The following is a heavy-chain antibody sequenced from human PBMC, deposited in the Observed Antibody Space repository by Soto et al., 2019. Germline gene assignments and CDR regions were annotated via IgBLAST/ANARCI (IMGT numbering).Heavy chain of an antibody. CDR1: GYTFTSYY. J-gene: IGHJ6*02. Sequence: ASVKVSCKASGYTFTSYYMHWVRQAPGQGLEWMGIINPSGGSTSYAQKFQGRVTMTRDTSTSTVYMELSSLRSEDTAVYYCARDLGNDFWSGYYSKDRYYYYGMDVWGQGTTVTVSS. CDR2: INPSGGST. D-gene: IGHD3-3*01. V-gene: IGHV1-46*01. CDR3: ARDLGNDFWSGYYSKDRYYYYGMDV.